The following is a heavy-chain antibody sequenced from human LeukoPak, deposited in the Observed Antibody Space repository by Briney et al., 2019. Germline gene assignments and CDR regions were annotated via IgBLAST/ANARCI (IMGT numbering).Heavy chain of an antibody. J-gene: IGHJ6*03. CDR1: GFTFSSYS. CDR2: ISSSSSTI. CDR3: ARNGYSYGYGYYYYMDV. Sequence: GGSLRLSCAASGFTFSSYSMNWVRQAPGKGLEWVSYISSSSSTIYYADSVKGRFTISRDNAKNSLYLQMNSLRAEDTAVYYCARNGYSYGYGYYYYMDVWGKGTTVTVSS. D-gene: IGHD5-18*01. V-gene: IGHV3-48*01.